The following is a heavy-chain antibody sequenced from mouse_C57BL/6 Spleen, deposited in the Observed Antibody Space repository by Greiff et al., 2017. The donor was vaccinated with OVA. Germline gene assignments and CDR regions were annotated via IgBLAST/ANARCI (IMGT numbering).Heavy chain of an antibody. CDR3: AEGGLLPDY. J-gene: IGHJ2*01. Sequence: LQESGPELVKPGASVKISCKASGYTFTDYYINWVKQRPGQGLAWIGWIYPGSGNTKYNEKFKGKATLTVDTSSSTAYMQLSSLTSEDSAVYFCAEGGLLPDYWGQGTTLTVSS. CDR1: GYTFTDYY. V-gene: IGHV1-84*01. CDR2: IYPGSGNT. D-gene: IGHD2-3*01.